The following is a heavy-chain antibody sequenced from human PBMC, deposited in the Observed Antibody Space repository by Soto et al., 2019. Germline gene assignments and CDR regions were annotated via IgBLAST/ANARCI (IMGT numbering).Heavy chain of an antibody. CDR3: AHRIVVVTAAALDI. CDR1: GFSLSTSGVG. Sequence: ITLKESGPTLVKPTQTLTLTCTFSGFSLSTSGVGVGWIRQPPGKALEWLALIYWNDDKRYSPSLKSRLTITKDTSKNQAVLTMTNMDPVDTATYYCAHRIVVVTAAALDIWGQGTMVTVSS. J-gene: IGHJ3*02. V-gene: IGHV2-5*01. CDR2: IYWNDDK. D-gene: IGHD2-21*02.